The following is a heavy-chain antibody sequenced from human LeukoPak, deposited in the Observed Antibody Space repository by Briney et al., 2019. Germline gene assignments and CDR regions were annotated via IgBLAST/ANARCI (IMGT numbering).Heavy chain of an antibody. CDR2: INVGNGNT. D-gene: IGHD6-13*01. V-gene: IGHV1-3*01. Sequence: ASVKVSCKASGDTFISYAMYWVRQAPGQRLEWMGWINVGNGNTKYSQNFQGRVAITRDTSARTAYMELSSLRSEDTAVYYCARPSGYRNYYYGMDVWGQGTTVTVSS. CDR3: ARPSGYRNYYYGMDV. CDR1: GDTFISYA. J-gene: IGHJ6*02.